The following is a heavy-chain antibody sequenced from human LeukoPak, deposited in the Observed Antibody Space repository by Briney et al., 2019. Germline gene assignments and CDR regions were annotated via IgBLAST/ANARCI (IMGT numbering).Heavy chain of an antibody. CDR2: ISGSGGST. CDR3: ARGHYGSGSRPYYFDY. V-gene: IGHV3-23*01. J-gene: IGHJ4*02. D-gene: IGHD3-10*01. CDR1: GFTFSSYA. Sequence: GGSLRLSCAASGFTFSSYAMSWVRQAAGKGLEWVSAISGSGGSTYYADSVKGRFTISRDNAKNSLYLQMNSLRAEDTAVYYCARGHYGSGSRPYYFDYWGQGTLVTVSS.